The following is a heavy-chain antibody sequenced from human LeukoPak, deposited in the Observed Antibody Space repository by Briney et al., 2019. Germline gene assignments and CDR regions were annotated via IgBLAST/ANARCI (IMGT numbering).Heavy chain of an antibody. CDR3: ARASVYYYYYYMDV. CDR1: GFTLSSYS. V-gene: IGHV3-74*01. J-gene: IGHJ6*03. CDR2: INSDGSST. Sequence: GGSLRLSCAASGFTLSSYSMNWVRQAPGKGLVWVSRINSDGSSTSYADSVKGRFTISRDNAKNTLYLQMNSLRAEDTAVYYCARASVYYYYYYMDVWGKGTTVTVSS.